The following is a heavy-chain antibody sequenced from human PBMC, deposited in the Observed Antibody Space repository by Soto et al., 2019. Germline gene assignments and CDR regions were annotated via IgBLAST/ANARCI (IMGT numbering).Heavy chain of an antibody. D-gene: IGHD4-4*01. CDR1: GYTFTSYY. CDR3: ARQGPISNPLDY. J-gene: IGHJ4*02. V-gene: IGHV1-46*01. Sequence: ASVKVSCKASGYTFTSYYMHWVRQAPGQGLEWMGIINPSGGSTSYAQKLQGRVTMTTDTSTSTAYMELRSLRSDDTAVYYCARQGPISNPLDYWGQGTLVTVSS. CDR2: INPSGGST.